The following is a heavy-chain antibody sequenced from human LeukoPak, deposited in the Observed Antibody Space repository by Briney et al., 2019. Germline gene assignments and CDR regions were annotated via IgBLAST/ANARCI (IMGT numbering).Heavy chain of an antibody. Sequence: GASVKVSCKASGYTFTSYGISWVRQAPGQGVEWMGWISAYNGNTNYAQKLQGRVTMTTDTSTSTAYMELRSLRSDDTAVYYCARDEDRSGRGRFDPWGQGTLVTVSS. CDR3: ARDEDRSGRGRFDP. V-gene: IGHV1-18*01. CDR2: ISAYNGNT. D-gene: IGHD3-10*01. CDR1: GYTFTSYG. J-gene: IGHJ5*02.